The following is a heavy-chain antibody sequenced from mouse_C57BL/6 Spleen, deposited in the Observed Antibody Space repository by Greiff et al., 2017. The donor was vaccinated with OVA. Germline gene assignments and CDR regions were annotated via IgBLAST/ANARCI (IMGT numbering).Heavy chain of an antibody. CDR3: AGGYDVKDAIDY. CDR1: GYTFTSYW. V-gene: IGHV1-64*01. D-gene: IGHD2-2*01. J-gene: IGHJ4*01. Sequence: QVQLQQPGAELVKPGASVKLSCKASGYTFTSYWMHWVKQRPGQGLEWIGMIHPNSGSTNYNEKFKSKATLTVDKSSSTAYMQLSSLTSEDSAVYYCAGGYDVKDAIDYWGQGTSVTVSS. CDR2: IHPNSGST.